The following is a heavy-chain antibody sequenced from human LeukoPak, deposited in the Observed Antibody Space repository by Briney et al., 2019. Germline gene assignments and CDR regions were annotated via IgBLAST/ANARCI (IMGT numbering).Heavy chain of an antibody. D-gene: IGHD3-16*01. CDR3: ASRGGIYY. CDR1: GFTFSSYS. Sequence: GRSLRLSCAASGFTFSSYSMNWVRQAPGKGLEWVSVISSSSRNIYYADSVKGRFTISRDNAKSSLSLQMNSLRAEDTAVYYCASRGGIYYWGQGTLVTVSS. CDR2: ISSSSRNI. V-gene: IGHV3-21*01. J-gene: IGHJ4*02.